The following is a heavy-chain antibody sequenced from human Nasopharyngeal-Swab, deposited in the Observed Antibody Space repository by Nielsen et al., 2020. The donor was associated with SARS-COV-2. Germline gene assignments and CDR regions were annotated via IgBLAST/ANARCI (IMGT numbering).Heavy chain of an antibody. V-gene: IGHV3-23*01. CDR1: GFTFISYA. CDR3: EVVVVAATAHPFDY. D-gene: IGHD2-15*01. J-gene: IGHJ4*02. Sequence: GESLKISCAASGFTFISYAMSWVRQAPGKGLEWVSAISGSGGSTYYADSVKGRFTISRDNSKNTLYLQMNSLRAEDTAVYYCEVVVVAATAHPFDYWGQGTLVTVSS. CDR2: ISGSGGST.